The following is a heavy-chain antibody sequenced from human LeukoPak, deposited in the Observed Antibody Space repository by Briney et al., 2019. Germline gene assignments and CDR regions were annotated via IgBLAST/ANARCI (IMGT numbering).Heavy chain of an antibody. J-gene: IGHJ6*02. CDR2: IYGNAGRT. D-gene: IGHD3-10*01. Sequence: GGSLRLPCAASGFTFGSHAMNWVRQAPGKGLEWVSGIYGNAGRTFYADSVKGRFTISRDNSKNTLYLQMNNLRAEDTAVYYCAKVSGSGSAYYYYYGMDVWGQGTTVTVSS. CDR3: AKVSGSGSAYYYYYGMDV. V-gene: IGHV3-23*01. CDR1: GFTFGSHA.